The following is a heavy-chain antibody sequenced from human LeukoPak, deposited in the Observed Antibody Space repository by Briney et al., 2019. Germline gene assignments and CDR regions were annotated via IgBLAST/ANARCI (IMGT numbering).Heavy chain of an antibody. CDR3: ATRAFYHGLDV. J-gene: IGHJ6*02. Sequence: PGGSLRLSCAASGFTFGDYAMHWVRQAPGKGLEWVSLIRADGGRTYYADPVNGRFTISRDNSKNSLYLQMNSLRTDDTALYYCATRAFYHGLDVWGQGSTVTVSS. CDR2: IRADGGRT. V-gene: IGHV3-43*02. CDR1: GFTFGDYA. D-gene: IGHD2/OR15-2a*01.